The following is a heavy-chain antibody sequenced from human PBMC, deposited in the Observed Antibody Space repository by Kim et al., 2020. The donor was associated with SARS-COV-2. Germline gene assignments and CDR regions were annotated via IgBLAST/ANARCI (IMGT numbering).Heavy chain of an antibody. D-gene: IGHD2-8*02. V-gene: IGHV3-11*05. CDR3: AGVGGLLVTGAGYFDY. Sequence: SVKGRLTISRDNAKNSLYRQMNSLGAEDTAVYYCAGVGGLLVTGAGYFDYWGQGTLVTVSS. J-gene: IGHJ4*02.